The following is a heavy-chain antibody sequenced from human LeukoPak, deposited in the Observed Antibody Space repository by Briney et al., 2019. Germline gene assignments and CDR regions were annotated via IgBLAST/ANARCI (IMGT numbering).Heavy chain of an antibody. Sequence: SETLSLTCNVSGASISSYYWSWIRQSPGKGLEWIGFIYYSGTTKYNPSLNSRVTISVDTSKNQFSLRLSSATAADTAIYYCASSAKNDYSKVFWGQGTLVIVSS. CDR3: ASSAKNDYSKVF. D-gene: IGHD4-11*01. V-gene: IGHV4-59*01. J-gene: IGHJ4*02. CDR1: GASISSYY. CDR2: IYYSGTT.